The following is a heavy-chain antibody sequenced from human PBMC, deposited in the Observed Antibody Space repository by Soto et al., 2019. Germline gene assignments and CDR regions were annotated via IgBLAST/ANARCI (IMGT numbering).Heavy chain of an antibody. J-gene: IGHJ4*02. CDR1: GFTFSSYA. Sequence: GSLRLSCAASGFTFSSYAMHWVRQAPGKGLEWVAVISYDGSDKYYADSVKGRFTISRDNSKNTLNLQMNSLRAYDTAVYYCAKALGELSPESYDYWGQGTLVTVSS. CDR2: ISYDGSDK. CDR3: AKALGELSPESYDY. V-gene: IGHV3-30*18. D-gene: IGHD3-16*02.